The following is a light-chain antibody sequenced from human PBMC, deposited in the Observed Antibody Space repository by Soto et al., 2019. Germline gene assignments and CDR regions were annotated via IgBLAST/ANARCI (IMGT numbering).Light chain of an antibody. Sequence: DIVMTQSPDSLTVSLGERATINCKSSQRVLYSPNNKNYLAWYQQKPGQPPKLLIYWASTRESGVPDRFSGSGSETDFTLSISSLQAEDVAVYYCQQYYNTPLTFGGGTKVEIK. CDR3: QQYYNTPLT. V-gene: IGKV4-1*01. CDR1: QRVLYSPNNKNY. CDR2: WAS. J-gene: IGKJ4*01.